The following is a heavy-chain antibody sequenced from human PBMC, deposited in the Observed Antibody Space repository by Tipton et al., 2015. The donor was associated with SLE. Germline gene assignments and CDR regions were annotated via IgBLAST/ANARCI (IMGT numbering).Heavy chain of an antibody. J-gene: IGHJ4*02. D-gene: IGHD3-22*01. CDR3: ASPYYYDSSGYYPFGY. V-gene: IGHV4-59*08. Sequence: TLSLTCTVSGGSISSYYWSWIRQPPGKGLEWIGYIYYSGSTNYNPSLKSRVTISVDTSKNQFSLKLSSVTAADTAVYYCASPYYYDSSGYYPFGYWGQGTLVTVSS. CDR1: GGSISSYY. CDR2: IYYSGST.